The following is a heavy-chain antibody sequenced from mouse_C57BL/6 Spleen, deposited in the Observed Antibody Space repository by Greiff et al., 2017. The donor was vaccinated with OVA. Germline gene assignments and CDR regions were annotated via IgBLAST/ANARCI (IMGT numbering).Heavy chain of an antibody. CDR2: INPNNGGT. CDR1: GYTFTDYY. J-gene: IGHJ1*03. V-gene: IGHV1-26*01. CDR3: ARRCYYGSSYLYFDV. D-gene: IGHD1-1*01. Sequence: VQLQQSGPELVKPGASVKISCKASGYTFTDYYMNWVKQSHGKSLEWIGDINPNNGGTSYNQKFKGKATLTVDKSSSTAYMELRSLTSEDSAVYYCARRCYYGSSYLYFDVWGTGTTVTVSS.